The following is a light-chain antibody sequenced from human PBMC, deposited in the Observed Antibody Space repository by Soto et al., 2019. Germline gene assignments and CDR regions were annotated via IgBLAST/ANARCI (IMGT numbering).Light chain of an antibody. CDR2: ATS. J-gene: IGKJ4*01. CDR3: LQLNDYHLS. CDR1: QGFNIH. V-gene: IGKV1-9*01. Sequence: IQLTQSPSSLSAAIGDRVTITCRASQGFNIHLAWYQQKPGKAPKLLIFATSLLQTGVPSRFSGSGSGTNFRLTISSLQPEDVATYHCLQLNDYHLSFGGGTQIEIK.